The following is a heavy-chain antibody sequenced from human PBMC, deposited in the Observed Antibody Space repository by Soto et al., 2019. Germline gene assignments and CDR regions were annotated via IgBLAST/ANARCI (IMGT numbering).Heavy chain of an antibody. CDR2: VYFSGST. J-gene: IGHJ5*02. CDR1: VDSINSVDYY. Sequence: WETLSLTCSVSVDSINSVDYYWTWMRQAPGKGLQWVGHVYFSGSTNYNPSLKSRVTISVDTSKNHFSLKLRFVTAGDTAVYYCARVPVDTYMIYSSDPSGQGTLVTVS. D-gene: IGHD5-18*01. V-gene: IGHV4-61*03. CDR3: ARVPVDTYMIYSSDP.